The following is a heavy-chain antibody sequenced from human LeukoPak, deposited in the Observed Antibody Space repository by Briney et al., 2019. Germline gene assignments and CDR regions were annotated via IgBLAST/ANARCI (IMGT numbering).Heavy chain of an antibody. D-gene: IGHD1-26*01. V-gene: IGHV4-59*01. CDR2: IYYSGST. J-gene: IGHJ3*02. Sequence: SETLSLTCTVSGGSISSYYWSWIRQPPGKGLEWIGYIYYSGSTNYNSSLKSRVTISVDTSKNQFSLKLSSVTAADTAVYYCARDPYSGSYPGAFDIWGQGTMVTVSS. CDR3: ARDPYSGSYPGAFDI. CDR1: GGSISSYY.